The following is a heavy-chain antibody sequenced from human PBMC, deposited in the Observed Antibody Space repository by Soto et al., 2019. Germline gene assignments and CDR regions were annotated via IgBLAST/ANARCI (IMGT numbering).Heavy chain of an antibody. Sequence: VHLVESGGGLVEPGGSLRLSCEASGFTFSSYWMSWVRQAPGEGLEWVANIKQDGSEKHYLESVEGRFTIFRDNARRSLYLQMNSLRAEDTAVYFCAGYSGSYFPVGHDRWGQGTQVVVSS. D-gene: IGHD1-26*01. CDR3: AGYSGSYFPVGHDR. CDR2: IKQDGSEK. CDR1: GFTFSSYW. J-gene: IGHJ5*02. V-gene: IGHV3-7*01.